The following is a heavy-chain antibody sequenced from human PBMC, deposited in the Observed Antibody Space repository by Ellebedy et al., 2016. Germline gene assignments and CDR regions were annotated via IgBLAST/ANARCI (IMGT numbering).Heavy chain of an antibody. CDR2: IYYSAST. CDR1: GDSISSSTFY. J-gene: IGHJ5*02. V-gene: IGHV4-39*07. Sequence: SETLSLTCTVSGDSISSSTFYWGWIRQPPGKGLEWIGSIYYSASTYFNPSLKSRVSMSVDTSKNQFSLKLSSVTAADTAVYYCARDRIAAIGTGLNWFDPWGQGTLVTVSS. D-gene: IGHD6-13*01. CDR3: ARDRIAAIGTGLNWFDP.